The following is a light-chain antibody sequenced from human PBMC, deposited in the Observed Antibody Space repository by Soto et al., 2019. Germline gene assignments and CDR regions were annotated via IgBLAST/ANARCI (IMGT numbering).Light chain of an antibody. Sequence: QSVLTQPPSVSGAPGQRVTISCTGSSFNIGAGYDVHWYQQLPGTAPKLLIYGNSNRPSGVPDRFSGSKSGTSASLAITGLQAEDEADYYCQSYDSSLSVVFGGGTKLTVL. J-gene: IGLJ2*01. CDR3: QSYDSSLSVV. CDR2: GNS. V-gene: IGLV1-40*01. CDR1: SFNIGAGYD.